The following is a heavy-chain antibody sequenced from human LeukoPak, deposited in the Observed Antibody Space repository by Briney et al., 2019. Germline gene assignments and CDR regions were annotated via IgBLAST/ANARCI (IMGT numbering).Heavy chain of an antibody. V-gene: IGHV3-23*01. D-gene: IGHD2-2*01. Sequence: PGGSLRLSCADSGFSLSSYAMSWVRHAPGKGLEWVSAISGSGGSTYYADSVKGRFTISRDNSKNTLYLQMNSLRAEDTAVYYCAKDDAVVVPAASAHWGQGTLVTVSS. CDR2: ISGSGGST. J-gene: IGHJ4*02. CDR3: AKDDAVVVPAASAH. CDR1: GFSLSSYA.